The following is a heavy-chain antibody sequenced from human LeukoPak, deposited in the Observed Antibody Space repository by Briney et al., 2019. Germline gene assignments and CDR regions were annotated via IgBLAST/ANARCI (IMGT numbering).Heavy chain of an antibody. CDR2: IKEDGSEK. V-gene: IGHV3-7*01. Sequence: GGSLRLFCTASGITFSIYWMRWVRQAPGKGLEWVATIKEDGSEKYYVDSVRGRFTISRDNAKNALYLQMNSLNAEDTAVYYCAREYGDYVWGSYRLGGAFDIWGQGTMVTVSS. CDR3: AREYGDYVWGSYRLGGAFDI. CDR1: GITFSIYW. J-gene: IGHJ3*02. D-gene: IGHD3-16*02.